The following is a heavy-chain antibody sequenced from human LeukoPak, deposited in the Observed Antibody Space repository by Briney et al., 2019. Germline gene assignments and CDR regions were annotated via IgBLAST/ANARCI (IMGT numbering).Heavy chain of an antibody. Sequence: PGGSLRLSCAASGFTFSSYAMSWVRQTPGKGLEWVSGIIESGRTTSYADSVKGRFSISRDNFRTTLYLQMNSLRADDTAVYYCARDYVTPGTTGTTSPLDYWGQGILVTVSS. CDR1: GFTFSSYA. D-gene: IGHD1-7*01. CDR2: IIESGRTT. CDR3: ARDYVTPGTTGTTSPLDY. V-gene: IGHV3-23*01. J-gene: IGHJ4*02.